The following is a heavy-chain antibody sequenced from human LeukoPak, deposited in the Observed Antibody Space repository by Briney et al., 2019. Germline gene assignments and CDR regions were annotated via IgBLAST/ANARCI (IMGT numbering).Heavy chain of an antibody. V-gene: IGHV1-8*01. Sequence: ASVKVSCRASGYTFTSYDINWVRQATGQGLEWMGRMNPNSGNTGYAQKFQGRVTMTRNTSIGTAYMELSSLRSEDTAVYYCARSTAAAGTVYYYYYMDVWGKGTTVTVSS. J-gene: IGHJ6*03. CDR3: ARSTAAAGTVYYYYYMDV. CDR1: GYTFTSYD. D-gene: IGHD6-13*01. CDR2: MNPNSGNT.